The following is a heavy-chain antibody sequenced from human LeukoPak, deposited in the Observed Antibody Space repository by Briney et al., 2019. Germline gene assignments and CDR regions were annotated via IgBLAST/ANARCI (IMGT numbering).Heavy chain of an antibody. J-gene: IGHJ4*01. CDR2: IYDSGNT. D-gene: IGHD2-2*01. CDR1: GASMSSTGYY. CDR3: ARGSGYAGSWTPRYFDY. V-gene: IGHV4-30-2*01. Sequence: PSETLSLTCAVSGASMSSTGYYWTWIRQTPGTGLEWIGFIYDSGNTYYNPSLKSRVTMSEDRSKNQFSLNLDSVTAADAAVYYCARGSGYAGSWTPRYFDYWGQGALVTVSS.